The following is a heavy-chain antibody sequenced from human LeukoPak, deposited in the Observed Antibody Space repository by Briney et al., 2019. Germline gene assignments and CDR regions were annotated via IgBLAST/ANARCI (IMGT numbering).Heavy chain of an antibody. CDR1: GFTFSSYG. J-gene: IGHJ6*02. V-gene: IGHV3-66*01. Sequence: PGGSLRLSCAASGFTFSSYGMHWVRQAPGKGLEWVSVIYSGGSTYYADSVKGRFTISRDNSKNTLYLQMNSLRAEDTAVYYCARDTLSTRHNYYYGMDVWGQGTTVTVSS. CDR2: IYSGGST. CDR3: ARDTLSTRHNYYYGMDV.